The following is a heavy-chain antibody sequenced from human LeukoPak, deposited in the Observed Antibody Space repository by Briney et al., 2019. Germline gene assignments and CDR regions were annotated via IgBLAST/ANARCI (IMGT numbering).Heavy chain of an antibody. CDR3: ASRGDLSWFGALRH. D-gene: IGHD3-16*02. CDR1: VSPFRNYW. J-gene: IGHJ4*02. CDR2: IKHDGSAT. V-gene: IGHV3-7*01. Sequence: PGGPLRLSCVVSVSPFRNYWMDWVRQASGKGLERVAFIKHDGSATYYVDSVKGRFTISRDNAKNSLYLQMNSLRSEDTAVYYCASRGDLSWFGALRHWSQGTRVSVSS.